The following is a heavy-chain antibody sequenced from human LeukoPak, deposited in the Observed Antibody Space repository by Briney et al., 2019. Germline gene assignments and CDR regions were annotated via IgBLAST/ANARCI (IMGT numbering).Heavy chain of an antibody. V-gene: IGHV4-59*01. CDR1: GGSISSYY. CDR2: IYYSGST. CDR3: ARRRGRAARSYYYGMDV. Sequence: SETLSLTCTVSGGSISSYYWSWIRQPPGKGLEWIGYIYYSGSTNYNPSLKSRVTISVDTSKNQFSLKLSSVTAADTAVYYRARRRGRAARSYYYGMDVWGQGTTVTVSS. D-gene: IGHD6-6*01. J-gene: IGHJ6*02.